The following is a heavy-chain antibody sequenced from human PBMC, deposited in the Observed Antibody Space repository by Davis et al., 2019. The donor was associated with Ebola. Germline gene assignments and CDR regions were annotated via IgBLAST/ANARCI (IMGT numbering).Heavy chain of an antibody. J-gene: IGHJ4*02. D-gene: IGHD5-18*01. CDR1: GFTFSSYG. CDR2: ISYDGSNK. CDR3: ARVALWDTAMDPFDY. Sequence: PGGSLRLSCAASGFTFSSYGMHWVRQAPGKGLEWVAVISYDGSNKYYADSVKGRFTISRDNSKNTLYLQMNSLRAEDTAVYYCARVALWDTAMDPFDYWGQGTLVTVSS. V-gene: IGHV3-30*03.